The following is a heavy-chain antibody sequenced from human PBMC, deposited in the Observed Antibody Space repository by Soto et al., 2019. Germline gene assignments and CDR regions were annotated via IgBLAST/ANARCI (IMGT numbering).Heavy chain of an antibody. CDR1: GYTFTNYG. CDR2: ISGYNGNT. CDR3: ARDVAVTASPFDY. V-gene: IGHV1-18*01. J-gene: IGHJ4*02. D-gene: IGHD6-19*01. Sequence: QVQLVQSGAEVKKPGASVRVSCKASGYTFTNYGITWVRQAPGQGLEWMGWISGYNGNTNYAQKLQGRVTMTTDTSTTTAHMELRSLRSDDTAVYYCARDVAVTASPFDYWGQGTLVTVSS.